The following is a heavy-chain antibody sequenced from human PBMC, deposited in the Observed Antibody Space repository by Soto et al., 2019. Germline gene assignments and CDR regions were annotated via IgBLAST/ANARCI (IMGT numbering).Heavy chain of an antibody. CDR1: GYTFTSYY. Sequence: ASVKVSCKASGYTFTSYYMHWVRQAPGQGLEWMGIINPSGGSTSYAQKFQGRVTMTRDTSTSTVYMELSSLRSEDTAVYYCARERWELLGGVNWFDPWGQGTLVTVSS. D-gene: IGHD1-26*01. J-gene: IGHJ5*02. CDR3: ARERWELLGGVNWFDP. V-gene: IGHV1-46*03. CDR2: INPSGGST.